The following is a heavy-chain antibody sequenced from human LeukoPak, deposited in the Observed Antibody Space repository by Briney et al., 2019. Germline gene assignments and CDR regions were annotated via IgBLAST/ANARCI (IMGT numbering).Heavy chain of an antibody. D-gene: IGHD3-10*01. Sequence: GGSVQVSCKASGYTFTDYYVHWLRQAPGHGLEWMGLINPHSGGKHYAQKFQGRVTQTRDTPISTAYMEVTRLQSDDTAVYFCARLYGSGLRGAFDNWGQGTLVTVSS. CDR3: ARLYGSGLRGAFDN. CDR2: INPHSGGK. CDR1: GYTFTDYY. V-gene: IGHV1-2*02. J-gene: IGHJ3*02.